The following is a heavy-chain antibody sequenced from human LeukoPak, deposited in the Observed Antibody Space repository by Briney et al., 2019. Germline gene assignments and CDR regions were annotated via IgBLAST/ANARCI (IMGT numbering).Heavy chain of an antibody. V-gene: IGHV3-30*03. Sequence: GGALRLSCAASAFTFSSYGMHWVRQAPGKGLEGVALISYDGSDKDYAKSVKGRFTISRDNSKNTLYLQMNSLRAEDTAVYYCARDLSTMVRGVSGYWGQGTLVTVSS. D-gene: IGHD3-10*01. CDR1: AFTFSSYG. CDR3: ARDLSTMVRGVSGY. CDR2: ISYDGSDK. J-gene: IGHJ4*02.